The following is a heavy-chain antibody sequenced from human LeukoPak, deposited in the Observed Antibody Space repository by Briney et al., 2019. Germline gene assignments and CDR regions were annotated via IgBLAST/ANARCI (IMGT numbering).Heavy chain of an antibody. CDR3: ARDLHSYGDYDF. D-gene: IGHD4-17*01. J-gene: IGHJ4*02. CDR1: GFTVSINY. Sequence: GGSLRLSCAASGFTVSINYMSWVRQAPGKGLEWVSVIYSGGSTYYADSVKGRFTISRDNSKNTLYLQMNSLTAEDKAVYYCARDLHSYGDYDFGGQGTLVTVSS. V-gene: IGHV3-66*01. CDR2: IYSGGST.